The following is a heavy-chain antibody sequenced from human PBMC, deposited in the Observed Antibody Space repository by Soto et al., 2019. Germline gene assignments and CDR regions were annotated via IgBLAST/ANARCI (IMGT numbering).Heavy chain of an antibody. D-gene: IGHD6-13*01. CDR3: AKGSSSWYALNWFDP. CDR1: GFTFSSYG. Sequence: QVQLVESGGGVVQPGRSLRLSCAASGFTFSSYGMHWVRQAPGKGLEWVAVISYDGSNKYYADSVKGRVTISRDNSKNTLYLQMNSLRAEDTAVYYCAKGSSSWYALNWFDPWGQGTLVTVSS. V-gene: IGHV3-30*18. CDR2: ISYDGSNK. J-gene: IGHJ5*02.